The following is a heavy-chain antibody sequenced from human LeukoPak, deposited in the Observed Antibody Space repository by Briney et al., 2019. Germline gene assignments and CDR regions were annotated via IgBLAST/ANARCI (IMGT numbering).Heavy chain of an antibody. Sequence: GESLKISCKASGYTFTGAWIGWVRQMPGKGLEWMGIIYPGNSDTKYNAPFQGQVTISADKSISTAYLQWGSLKASDTATYYCARPALYCSSTVCPPYMDVWGKGTTVTVSS. J-gene: IGHJ6*03. D-gene: IGHD2-2*01. V-gene: IGHV5-51*01. CDR3: ARPALYCSSTVCPPYMDV. CDR1: GYTFTGAW. CDR2: IYPGNSDT.